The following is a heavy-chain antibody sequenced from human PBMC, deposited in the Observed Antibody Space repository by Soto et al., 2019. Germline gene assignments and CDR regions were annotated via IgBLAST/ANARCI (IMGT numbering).Heavy chain of an antibody. D-gene: IGHD2-21*02. CDR2: ISYDGSNK. CDR3: ASDLGVVTATLYAFDI. V-gene: IGHV3-30-3*01. CDR1: GFTFSSYT. Sequence: SLRLSCAASGFTFSSYTMHWVRQAPGKGLEWVAVISYDGSNKYYADSVKGRFTISRDNSKNTLYLQMNSLRAEDTAVYYCASDLGVVTATLYAFDIWGQGTMVTVSS. J-gene: IGHJ3*02.